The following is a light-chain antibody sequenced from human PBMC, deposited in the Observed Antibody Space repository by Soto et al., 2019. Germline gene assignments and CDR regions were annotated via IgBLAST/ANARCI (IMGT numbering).Light chain of an antibody. CDR1: SSDVGGYNY. V-gene: IGLV2-11*01. CDR3: CSYGGSFYV. CDR2: DVN. Sequence: QSVRTQPHSVSGSPGQSVAISCSGTSSDVGGYNYVSWYQQHPGKAPKLIIFDVNKRPSGVPDRFSGSKSGSTASLTISGLQAEDEADYHSCSYGGSFYVVGTGTKSPS. J-gene: IGLJ1*01.